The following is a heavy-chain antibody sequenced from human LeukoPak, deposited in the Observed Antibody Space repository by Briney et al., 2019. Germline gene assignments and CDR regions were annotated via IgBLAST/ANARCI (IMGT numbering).Heavy chain of an antibody. V-gene: IGHV4-59*01. CDR3: VRERYYDFWSGYGTVMYGMDV. D-gene: IGHD3-3*01. CDR2: IYYIGST. CDR1: GGSISSYY. J-gene: IGHJ6*02. Sequence: PSETLSLTCTVSGGSISSYYWSWIRQPPGKAREWIGYIYYIGSTNYNHSLKSRVTISVDTSKNQFSLKMSSVTAADTAVYYCVRERYYDFWSGYGTVMYGMDVWGQGTTVTVSS.